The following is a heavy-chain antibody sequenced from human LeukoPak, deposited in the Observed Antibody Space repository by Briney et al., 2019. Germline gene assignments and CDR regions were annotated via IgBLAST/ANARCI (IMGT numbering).Heavy chain of an antibody. CDR2: IRHDGSKQ. J-gene: IGHJ4*02. V-gene: IGHV3-30*02. CDR1: GFTFSTYG. Sequence: GGSLRLSCAASGFTFSTYGMHWVRQAPGKGLEWVAFIRHDGSKQFYTDSVKARFTISRDNSKNTMYLQMSGLRAEDTAMYYCAKDISYEYSSGSNPDHWGQGTQVTVSS. CDR3: AKDISYEYSSGSNPDH. D-gene: IGHD3-10*01.